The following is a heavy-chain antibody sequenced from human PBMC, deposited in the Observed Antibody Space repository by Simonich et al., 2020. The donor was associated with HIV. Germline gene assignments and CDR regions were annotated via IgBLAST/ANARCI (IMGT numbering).Heavy chain of an antibody. CDR2: SRSRKNYI. Sequence: EVQLVESGGGLVKPGGSLRLSCAASGFTFSKYAMNWVRQAPGRGADEVSSSRSRKNYIDEADSVKGRFTISRDNAKNSRYLKMNGLRAEDTAVYYCARDRSSGWSHNWFDPWGQESWSPSPQ. CDR3: ARDRSSGWSHNWFDP. J-gene: IGHJ5*02. CDR1: GFTFSKYA. D-gene: IGHD6-19*01. V-gene: IGHV3-21*01.